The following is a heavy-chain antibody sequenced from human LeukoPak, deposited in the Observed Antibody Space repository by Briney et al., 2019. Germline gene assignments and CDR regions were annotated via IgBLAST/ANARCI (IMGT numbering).Heavy chain of an antibody. J-gene: IGHJ4*02. V-gene: IGHV1-18*01. CDR3: ASLQSGFLFDY. CDR2: ISVYNGNI. Sequence: GASVKVSCKASGYTFTSYGISWVRQAPGQGLEWMGWISVYNGNINYAQKLQGRVTITADESTSTAYMELSSLRSEDTAVYYCASLQSGFLFDYWGQGTLVTVSS. CDR1: GYTFTSYG. D-gene: IGHD2/OR15-2a*01.